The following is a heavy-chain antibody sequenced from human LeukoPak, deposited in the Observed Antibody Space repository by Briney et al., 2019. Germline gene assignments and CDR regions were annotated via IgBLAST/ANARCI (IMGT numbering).Heavy chain of an antibody. CDR3: ASPRSIAVAGELDY. CDR1: GFTFSSYA. J-gene: IGHJ4*02. D-gene: IGHD6-19*01. CDR2: ISGSGGST. Sequence: PGGSLRLSCAASGFTFSSYAMSWVRQAPGKGLEWVSSISGSGGSTYYADSVKGRFTISRDNAENSLYLQMNSLRAEDTAVYYCASPRSIAVAGELDYWGQGTLVTVSS. V-gene: IGHV3-23*01.